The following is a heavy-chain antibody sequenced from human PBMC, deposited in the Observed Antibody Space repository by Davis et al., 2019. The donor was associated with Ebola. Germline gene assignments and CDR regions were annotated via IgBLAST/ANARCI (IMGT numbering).Heavy chain of an antibody. CDR1: GYTLTSHG. CDR3: ARGITMVQGVTWFDY. J-gene: IGHJ4*02. D-gene: IGHD3-10*01. Sequence: SVKVSCKASGYTLTSHGISWVRQAPGQGLERMGCISAYNGNTNYAQKLQGRVTMTTDTSTSTAYMELRSLGSDDTAVYYCARGITMVQGVTWFDYWGQGTLVTVSS. V-gene: IGHV1-18*01. CDR2: ISAYNGNT.